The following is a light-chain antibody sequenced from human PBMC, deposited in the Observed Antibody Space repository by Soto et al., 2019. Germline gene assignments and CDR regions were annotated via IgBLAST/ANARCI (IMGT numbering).Light chain of an antibody. CDR1: SSDVGGYNY. V-gene: IGLV2-14*01. CDR3: SSYTGSTSYV. CDR2: DVT. Sequence: QSVLTQPASVSGSPGQSSTISCTGTSSDVGGYNYVSWYQQEPGKAPKLMIYDVTYRPSGVSNRFSGSKSDNTASLTISGLQAEDAADYYCSSYTGSTSYVFGTGTKVTVL. J-gene: IGLJ1*01.